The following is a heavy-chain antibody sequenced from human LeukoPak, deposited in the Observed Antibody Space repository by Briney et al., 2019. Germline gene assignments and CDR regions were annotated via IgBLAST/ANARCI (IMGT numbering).Heavy chain of an antibody. CDR2: GYHIGST. Sequence: PSGTLSLTCTVSGYSISSGYYWGWIRQPPGKGLEWIGSGYHIGSTYFNPSLRSRVTILIDIFKNQFSLKMSSVTAADTAIYYCARVGDYGDYVNWFDPWGPGTLVTVSS. CDR3: ARVGDYGDYVNWFDP. CDR1: GYSISSGYY. D-gene: IGHD4-17*01. J-gene: IGHJ5*02. V-gene: IGHV4-38-2*02.